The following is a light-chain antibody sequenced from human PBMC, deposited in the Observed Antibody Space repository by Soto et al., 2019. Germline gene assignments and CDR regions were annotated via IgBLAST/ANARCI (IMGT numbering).Light chain of an antibody. Sequence: QTVVTQEPSFSVSPGGTVTLTCALSSGSVSTNNYPSWCQQTPGQPPRTLIFRTNTRSSGVPDRFSGSILGSKAALTITGAQADDESDYYCVLYMGRGIWVSGGGTQLTVL. CDR3: VLYMGRGIWV. J-gene: IGLJ3*02. V-gene: IGLV8-61*01. CDR2: RTN. CDR1: SGSVSTNNY.